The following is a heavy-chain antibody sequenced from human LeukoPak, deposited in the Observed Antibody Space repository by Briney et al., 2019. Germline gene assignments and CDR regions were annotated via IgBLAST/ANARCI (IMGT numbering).Heavy chain of an antibody. Sequence: ASVKVSCKASGYTFTSYAMNWVRQAPGQGLEWMGWISAYNGNTNYAQKLQGRVTMTTDTSTSTAYMELRSLRSDDTAVYYCARAAYYYGSGSYYYFDYWGQGTLVTVSS. CDR3: ARAAYYYGSGSYYYFDY. CDR1: GYTFTSYA. V-gene: IGHV1-18*01. J-gene: IGHJ4*02. D-gene: IGHD3-10*01. CDR2: ISAYNGNT.